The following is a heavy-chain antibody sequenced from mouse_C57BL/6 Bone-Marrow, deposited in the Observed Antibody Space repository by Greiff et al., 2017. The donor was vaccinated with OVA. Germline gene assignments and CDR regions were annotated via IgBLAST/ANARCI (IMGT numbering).Heavy chain of an antibody. CDR2: IWGVGRT. CDR3: ASMVTTRGFAY. Sequence: VKLVESGPGLVAPSQSLSITCTVSGFSLTSYGVDWVRQSPGKGLEWLGVIWGVGRTNYNSALKSRLSISKDNSKSQVFLKMNSLQTDDTAMYYCASMVTTRGFAYWGQGTLVTVSA. J-gene: IGHJ3*01. CDR1: GFSLTSYG. D-gene: IGHD2-2*01. V-gene: IGHV2-6*01.